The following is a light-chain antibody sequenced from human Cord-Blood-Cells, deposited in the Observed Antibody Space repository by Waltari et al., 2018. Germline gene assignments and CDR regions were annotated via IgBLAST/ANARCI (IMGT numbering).Light chain of an antibody. CDR1: SLRSYY. Sequence: SSELTQDPAVSVALGQTVRITCQGDSLRSYYASWYQQKPGQAPVLVIYGKNNRPSGILDRFACSRSGNTASLTIPGAQAEDEADYYCNSRDSSGNHWVFGGGTKLTVL. J-gene: IGLJ3*02. CDR3: NSRDSSGNHWV. V-gene: IGLV3-19*01. CDR2: GKN.